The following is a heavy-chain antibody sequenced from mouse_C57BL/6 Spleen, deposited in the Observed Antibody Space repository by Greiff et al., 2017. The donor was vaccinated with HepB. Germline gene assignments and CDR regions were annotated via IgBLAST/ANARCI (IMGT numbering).Heavy chain of an antibody. J-gene: IGHJ4*01. V-gene: IGHV1-55*01. Sequence: QVQLQQPGAELVKSGASVKMSCKASGYTFTSYWITWVKQRPGQGLEWIGDIYPGSGSTNYNEKFKSKATLTVDTSSSTAYMQLSTLTSEDSAVYYFASALGIVYAMDYWGKGTSVTVSS. CDR1: GYTFTSYW. D-gene: IGHD4-1*01. CDR3: ASALGIVYAMDY. CDR2: IYPGSGST.